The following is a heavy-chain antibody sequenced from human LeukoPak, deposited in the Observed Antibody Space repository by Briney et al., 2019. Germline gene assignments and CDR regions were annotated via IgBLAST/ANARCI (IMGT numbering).Heavy chain of an antibody. Sequence: TLSLTCTVSGASVRRGNYYWTWIRQPGGSGREWIGRIYTSGTTDYHPSLRPRVTISVDASRNQFSLTLSSVTAADTAVYYCATSSGSVTARTYYYYMDVWGEGTTVTVSS. J-gene: IGHJ6*03. CDR2: IYTSGTT. CDR1: GASVRRGNYY. CDR3: ATSSGSVTARTYYYYMDV. D-gene: IGHD6-6*01. V-gene: IGHV4-61*02.